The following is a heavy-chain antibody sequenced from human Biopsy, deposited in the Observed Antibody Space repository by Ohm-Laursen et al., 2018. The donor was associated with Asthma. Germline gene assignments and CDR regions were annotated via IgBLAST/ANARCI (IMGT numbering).Heavy chain of an antibody. J-gene: IGHJ4*02. Sequence: SSVKVSCKSLGGTFNTYVIGWARQAPGQGLEWMGGINFVFGTTTYPQKFQDRVTITADDSTSTVHMELSSLRSEDTAVYYCARKAGSCISRTCYSLDFWGQGTLVTVSS. CDR3: ARKAGSCISRTCYSLDF. CDR2: INFVFGTT. V-gene: IGHV1-69*01. D-gene: IGHD2-2*01. CDR1: GGTFNTYV.